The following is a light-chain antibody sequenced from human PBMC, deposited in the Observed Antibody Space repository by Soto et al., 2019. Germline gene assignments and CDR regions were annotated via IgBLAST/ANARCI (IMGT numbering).Light chain of an antibody. CDR1: SSDVGGYND. CDR3: SSYTSSSTPV. CDR2: DVS. J-gene: IGLJ2*01. Sequence: QSALTQPASVSGSPGQSITISCTGTSSDVGGYNDVSWYQQHPGKAPKLMIYDVSNRPSGVSNRFSGSKSGNTASLTISGLQAEDVADYYCSSYTSSSTPVFGGGTKLTVL. V-gene: IGLV2-14*01.